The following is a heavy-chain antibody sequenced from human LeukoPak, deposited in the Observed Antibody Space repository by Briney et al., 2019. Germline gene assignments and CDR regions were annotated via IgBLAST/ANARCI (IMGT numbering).Heavy chain of an antibody. Sequence: GGSLRLSCAASGFTFSDYTMNWVRQAPGKGLEYVSSISGSSRHIYYADSVKGRFTISRDNTKSSLYLQMNSLRVEDMAVYYCARGYCGGDCYGDWGQGTLVAVSS. J-gene: IGHJ1*01. CDR1: GFTFSDYT. CDR3: ARGYCGGDCYGD. CDR2: ISGSSRHI. V-gene: IGHV3-21*01. D-gene: IGHD2-21*02.